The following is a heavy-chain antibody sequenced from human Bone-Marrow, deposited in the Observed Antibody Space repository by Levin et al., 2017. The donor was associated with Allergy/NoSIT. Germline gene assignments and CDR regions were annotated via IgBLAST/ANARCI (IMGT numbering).Heavy chain of an antibody. V-gene: IGHV4-39*01. Sequence: PSETLSLTCTVSGGSISSSSYYWGWIRQPPGKGLEWIGSIYYSGSTYYNPSLKSRVAIFVDTSKIQFSLKLTSVTAADTAVYYCARQPYSDDGYFQHWGQGTLVTVSS. CDR2: IYYSGST. CDR1: GGSISSSSYY. J-gene: IGHJ1*01. CDR3: ARQPYSDDGYFQH. D-gene: IGHD6-13*01.